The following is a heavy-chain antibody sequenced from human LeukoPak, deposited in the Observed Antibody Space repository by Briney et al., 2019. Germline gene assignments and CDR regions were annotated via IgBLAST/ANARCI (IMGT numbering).Heavy chain of an antibody. Sequence: SETLSLTCTVSGVSISSGGYYWSWIRQHPGKGLEWIGYIYYSGSTYYNPSLKSRVTISVDTSKNQFSLKLSSVTAADTAVYYCARLSGYLYYFDYWGQGTLVTVSS. D-gene: IGHD3-22*01. CDR3: ARLSGYLYYFDY. CDR1: GVSISSGGYY. V-gene: IGHV4-31*03. CDR2: IYYSGST. J-gene: IGHJ4*02.